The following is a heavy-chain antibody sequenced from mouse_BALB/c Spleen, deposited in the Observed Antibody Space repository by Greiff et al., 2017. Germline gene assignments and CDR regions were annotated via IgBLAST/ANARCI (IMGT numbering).Heavy chain of an antibody. J-gene: IGHJ4*01. CDR3: ARSGNYGVYAMDY. V-gene: IGHV5-17*02. CDR2: ISSGSSTI. CDR1: GFTFSSFG. D-gene: IGHD1-1*01. Sequence: DVKLVESGGGLVQPGGSRKLSCAASGFTFSSFGMHWVRQAPEKGLEWVAYISSGSSTIYYADTVKGRFTISRDNPKNTLFLQMTSLRSEDTAMYYCARSGNYGVYAMDYWGQGTSVTVSS.